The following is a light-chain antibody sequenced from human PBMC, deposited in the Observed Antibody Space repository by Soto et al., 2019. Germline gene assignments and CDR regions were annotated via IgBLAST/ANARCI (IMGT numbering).Light chain of an antibody. CDR1: QSISSY. V-gene: IGKV1-39*01. CDR3: QQTNSYPRT. CDR2: AAS. J-gene: IGKJ3*01. Sequence: DIQMSQSQYSLSASVGDRVTITCRASQSISSYLNWYQQKPGKAPKLLIYAASSLQSGVPSRFSGSGPGTDFTLTISSLQPEDFATYYCQQTNSYPRTFGPGTKVD.